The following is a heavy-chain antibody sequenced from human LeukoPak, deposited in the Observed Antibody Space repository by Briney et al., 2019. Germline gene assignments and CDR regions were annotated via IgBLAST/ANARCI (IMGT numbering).Heavy chain of an antibody. CDR2: ISQNGDS. Sequence: SETLSLTCAVSGGSISRGGYSWSWIRQPPGKGLEWIAEISQNGDSNYNMSLKSRVTISLDKSKNQVSLKLSSVTAADTAVYYCARETSQKGAHYMDVWGKGTTVTISS. CDR1: GGSISRGGYS. J-gene: IGHJ6*03. D-gene: IGHD3-16*01. V-gene: IGHV4-30-2*01. CDR3: ARETSQKGAHYMDV.